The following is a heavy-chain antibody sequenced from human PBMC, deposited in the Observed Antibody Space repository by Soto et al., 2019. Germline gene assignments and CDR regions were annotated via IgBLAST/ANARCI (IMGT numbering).Heavy chain of an antibody. CDR3: ARGRYCLTGRCFPNWFDS. J-gene: IGHJ5*01. V-gene: IGHV4-31*03. CDR2: IYYTGTT. Sequence: SETLSLTCTVSGDSISGGNYYWTWIRQHPGRGLEWIGYIYYTGTTHYSPSPQSRVTMSVDTSKNQISLTLTSLTPADTAVYFCARGRYCLTGRCFPNWFDSWGQGALVTVSS. D-gene: IGHD7-27*01. CDR1: GDSISGGNYY.